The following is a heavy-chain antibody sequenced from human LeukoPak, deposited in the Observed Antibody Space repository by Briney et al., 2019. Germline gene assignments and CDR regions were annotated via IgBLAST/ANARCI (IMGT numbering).Heavy chain of an antibody. Sequence: SETLSLTCTVSGGSISSSSYYWGWIRQHPGKGLEWIGYIYYSGSTYYNPSLKSRVSISVDTSKNQFSLKLSSVTAADTAVYYCARGRTYYYVFDPWGQGTLVTVSS. CDR1: GGSISSSSYY. CDR3: ARGRTYYYVFDP. J-gene: IGHJ5*02. D-gene: IGHD3-10*02. V-gene: IGHV4-31*03. CDR2: IYYSGST.